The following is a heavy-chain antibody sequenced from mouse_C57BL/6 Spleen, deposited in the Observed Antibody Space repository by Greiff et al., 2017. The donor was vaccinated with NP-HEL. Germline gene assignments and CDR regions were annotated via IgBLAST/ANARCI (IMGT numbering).Heavy chain of an antibody. CDR1: GYSFTDYN. Sequence: VQLQQSGPELVKPGASVKISCKASGYSFTDYNMNWVKQSHGKSLEWIGVINPNYGTTSYNQKFKGKATLTVDQSSSTAYMQLNSLTSEDSAVYYCARTDYYGSSYAWFAYWGQGTLVTVSA. V-gene: IGHV1-39*01. J-gene: IGHJ3*01. CDR3: ARTDYYGSSYAWFAY. D-gene: IGHD1-1*01. CDR2: INPNYGTT.